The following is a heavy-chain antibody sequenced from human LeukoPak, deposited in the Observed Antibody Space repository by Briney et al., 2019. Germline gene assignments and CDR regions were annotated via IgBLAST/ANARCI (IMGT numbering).Heavy chain of an antibody. V-gene: IGHV4-61*02. CDR1: GGSISSGSYY. CDR3: ARDFEGYCSSTSCLRSDAFDI. J-gene: IGHJ3*02. CDR2: IYTSGST. Sequence: SETLSLTCTVSGGSISSGSYYWSWIWQPAGKGLEWIGRIYTSGSTNYNPSLKSRVTISVDTSKNQFSLKLSSVTAADTAVYYCARDFEGYCSSTSCLRSDAFDIWGQGTMVTVSS. D-gene: IGHD2-2*01.